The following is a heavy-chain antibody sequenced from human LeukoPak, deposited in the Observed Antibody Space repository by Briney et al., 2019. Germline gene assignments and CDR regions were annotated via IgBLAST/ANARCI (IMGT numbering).Heavy chain of an antibody. CDR2: ISSSSSTI. Sequence: PGGSLRLSCAASGFTFSDYYMSWIRQAPGKGLEWVSYISSSSSTIYYADSVKGRFTISRDNSKNTLYLHMNSLRAEDTAVYYCAKDLDPYSSSSGIDYWGQGTLVTVSS. J-gene: IGHJ4*02. D-gene: IGHD6-6*01. CDR1: GFTFSDYY. V-gene: IGHV3-11*01. CDR3: AKDLDPYSSSSGIDY.